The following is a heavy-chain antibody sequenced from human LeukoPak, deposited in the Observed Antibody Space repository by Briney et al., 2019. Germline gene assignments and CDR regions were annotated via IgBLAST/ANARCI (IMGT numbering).Heavy chain of an antibody. D-gene: IGHD3-22*01. Sequence: SETLSLTCAVYGGSFSGYYWSWIRQPPGKGLEWIGEIDHSGSTNYNPSLKSRVTISVDTSKNQFSLKLSSVTAADTAVYYCARARGYYDSSGYPPKYYFDYWGQGTLVTVSS. CDR2: IDHSGST. CDR1: GGSFSGYY. J-gene: IGHJ4*02. CDR3: ARARGYYDSSGYPPKYYFDY. V-gene: IGHV4-34*01.